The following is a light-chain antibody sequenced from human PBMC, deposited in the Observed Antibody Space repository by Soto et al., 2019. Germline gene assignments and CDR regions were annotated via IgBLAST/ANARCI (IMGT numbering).Light chain of an antibody. CDR3: QSYDNRLTAYV. V-gene: IGLV1-40*01. J-gene: IGLJ1*01. Sequence: QSVLTQPPSVSGAPGQRVTISCSGTSSSIGAGYEVHWYHQLPGTAPKLVVSGNGNRPSGVPDRLSASKSGTSASLAITGLQAVDEGHYYCQSYDNRLTAYVFGTGTKLTVL. CDR2: GNG. CDR1: SSSIGAGYE.